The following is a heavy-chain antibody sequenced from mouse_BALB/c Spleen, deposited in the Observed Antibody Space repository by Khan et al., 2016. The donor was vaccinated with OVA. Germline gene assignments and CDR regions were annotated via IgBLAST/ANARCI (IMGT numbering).Heavy chain of an antibody. CDR1: GYSITNGYF. V-gene: IGHV3-6*02. Sequence: EVQLQESGPGLVKPSQSLSLTCSVTGYSITNGYFWNWIRQFPGNNLEWMGYIRYDGNTNYNPSIKNRISITSATSKNQFFLNLTSVHPEDTATYYCARGGSSDPACVTYWGQGTLVTVSA. CDR2: IRYDGNT. CDR3: ARGGSSDPACVTY. D-gene: IGHD1-2*01. J-gene: IGHJ3*01.